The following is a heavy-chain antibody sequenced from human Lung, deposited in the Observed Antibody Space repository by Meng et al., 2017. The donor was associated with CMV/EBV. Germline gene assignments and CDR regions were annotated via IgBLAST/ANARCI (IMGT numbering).Heavy chain of an antibody. Sequence: GESLKISCVASGFTFSRNAMHWVRQAPGKGLEWVAFIRYDGSNKYYADSVKGRFTISRDNSKNTVYVQMNSLRAEDTAVYYCAKDRIAVVPKGGLIRPRVDYYYGMDVWGQRXTVTVSS. D-gene: IGHD6-19*01. CDR1: GFTFSRNA. CDR3: AKDRIAVVPKGGLIRPRVDYYYGMDV. V-gene: IGHV3-30*02. CDR2: IRYDGSNK. J-gene: IGHJ6*01.